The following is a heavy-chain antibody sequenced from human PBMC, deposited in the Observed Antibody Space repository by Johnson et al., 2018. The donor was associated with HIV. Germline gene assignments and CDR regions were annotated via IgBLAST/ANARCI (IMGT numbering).Heavy chain of an antibody. J-gene: IGHJ3*02. CDR3: ARGPIADDAFDI. CDR1: GFTVSSNY. Sequence: VQLVESGGGLIQPGGSLRLSCEASGFTVSSNYMSWVRQAPGKGLEWVSVIYNDGNTYYAYSVKGRFTISRDNSKNTLYLQMNSLRAEDTAVYFCARGPIADDAFDIWGQVTMVTVSS. D-gene: IGHD3-16*02. CDR2: IYNDGNT. V-gene: IGHV3-66*03.